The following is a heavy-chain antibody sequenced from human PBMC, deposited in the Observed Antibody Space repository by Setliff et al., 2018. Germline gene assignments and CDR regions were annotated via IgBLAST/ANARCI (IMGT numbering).Heavy chain of an antibody. CDR2: ISYTGST. Sequence: SETLSLTCSVSGDSIFDNYWSWIRQSPGRGLEWIAYISYTGSTNYNPSLKSRVTISVDTSKNQFSLKLTSVTAADTAVYYCARWPDFWSGYSHDYYYYMDVWGKGTTVTVSS. D-gene: IGHD3-3*01. CDR1: GDSIFDNY. V-gene: IGHV4-59*12. J-gene: IGHJ6*03. CDR3: ARWPDFWSGYSHDYYYYMDV.